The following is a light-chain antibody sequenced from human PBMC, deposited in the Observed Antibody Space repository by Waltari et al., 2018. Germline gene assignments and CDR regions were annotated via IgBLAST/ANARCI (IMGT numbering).Light chain of an antibody. Sequence: QSALTQPASVSGSPGQSITISCTGTSIDVGAYDYVSWYQQYPGKAPQLVIHDVSSRPSGTSDRFSGSKSGNTASLIISGLQADDEADYYCSSYTASRHYVFGTGTKVTVL. CDR2: DVS. J-gene: IGLJ1*01. V-gene: IGLV2-14*03. CDR3: SSYTASRHYV. CDR1: SIDVGAYDY.